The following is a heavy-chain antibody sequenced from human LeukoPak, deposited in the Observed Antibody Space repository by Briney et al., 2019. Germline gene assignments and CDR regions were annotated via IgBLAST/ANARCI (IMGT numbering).Heavy chain of an antibody. J-gene: IGHJ4*02. D-gene: IGHD3-3*01. CDR1: GYILTAYY. Sequence: ASVKVSCKASGYILTAYYMHWVRQAPGRGLEWMGWINPNSGGTNYAQNFQGRVTMTRDTSITTAYMELNRLTSDDTAVYYCARESAFGVWGQGTLVTVSS. V-gene: IGHV1-2*02. CDR3: ARESAFGV. CDR2: INPNSGGT.